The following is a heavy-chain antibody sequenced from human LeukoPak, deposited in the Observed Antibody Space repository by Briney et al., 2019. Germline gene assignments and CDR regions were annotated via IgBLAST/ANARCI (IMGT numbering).Heavy chain of an antibody. CDR3: ATAIVVVPAGERQPFDP. Sequence: ASVKVSCKVSGYTLTELSMHWVRQAPGKGLEWMGGFDPEDGETIYAQKFQGRVTMTEDTSTDTAYMELSRLRFEDTAVYYCATAIVVVPAGERQPFDPWGQGTLVTVSS. J-gene: IGHJ5*02. CDR2: FDPEDGET. D-gene: IGHD2-2*01. V-gene: IGHV1-24*01. CDR1: GYTLTELS.